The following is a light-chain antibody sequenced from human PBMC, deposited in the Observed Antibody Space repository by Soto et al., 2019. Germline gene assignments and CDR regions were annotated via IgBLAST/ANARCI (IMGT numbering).Light chain of an antibody. CDR1: QSICNW. J-gene: IGKJ1*01. V-gene: IGKV1-5*02. Sequence: DVPMTQSPSTLPASVGDRVTIICRASQSICNWLAWYQPKPGTAPKVLVYHGRNLQSGVRSRFSGSGSGIEFTISILSLQPDDLATYYFEACNSYSFGQGTKVDIK. CDR3: EACNSYS. CDR2: HGR.